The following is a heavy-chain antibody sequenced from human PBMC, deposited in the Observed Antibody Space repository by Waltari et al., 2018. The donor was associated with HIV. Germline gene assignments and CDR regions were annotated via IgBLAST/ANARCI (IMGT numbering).Heavy chain of an antibody. CDR2: ISTRGTT. Sequence: QVQLQESGPGLVTPSETLSLTCTVSGGSMTRYYWNWIRPPAGKGLEWIGRISTRGTTYYNPSLRSRVSLSVDTSKTQFNLNLYAVTAADAAVYYWARGDYDDDGGRNWFDPWGQGTLVTVSS. CDR3: ARGDYDDDGGRNWFDP. J-gene: IGHJ5*02. CDR1: GGSMTRYY. V-gene: IGHV4-4*07. D-gene: IGHD4-17*01.